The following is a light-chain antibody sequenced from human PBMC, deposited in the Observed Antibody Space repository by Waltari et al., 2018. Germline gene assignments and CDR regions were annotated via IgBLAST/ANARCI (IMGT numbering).Light chain of an antibody. CDR3: QQYSSSPLT. Sequence: EIVLTQSPGTLSLSPGERATLSCRASQSVNNYLAWFQQKPGQAPRLLIHGASSRATGIPDMISGRGSGTDFTLTISGLEPQDFAVYYCQQYSSSPLTFGPGTKVDIK. CDR2: GAS. V-gene: IGKV3-20*01. CDR1: QSVNNY. J-gene: IGKJ3*01.